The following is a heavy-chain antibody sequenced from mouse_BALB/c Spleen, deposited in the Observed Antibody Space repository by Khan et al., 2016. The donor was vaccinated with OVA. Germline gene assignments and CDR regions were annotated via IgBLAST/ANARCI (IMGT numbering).Heavy chain of an antibody. CDR1: GFSLTNYG. Sequence: QVQLQESGPGLVAPSQSLSITCTVSGFSLTNYGVGWVRQPPGKGLEWLGIIWGDGSTTYHSALISRLSISKDNSKSQVFLILISLQTDDTATSYWGLYFCDRAWFAYWGQGTLVTVSA. CDR2: IWGDGST. D-gene: IGHD3-1*01. CDR3: GLYFCDRAWFAY. V-gene: IGHV2-3*01. J-gene: IGHJ3*01.